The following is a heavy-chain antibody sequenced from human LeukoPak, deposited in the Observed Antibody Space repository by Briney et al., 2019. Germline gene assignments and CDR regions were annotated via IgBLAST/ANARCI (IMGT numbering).Heavy chain of an antibody. CDR2: ISASGGHT. V-gene: IGHV3-23*01. CDR3: AKLAKYFYGSETYYFFEH. CDR1: GFTFSSCA. J-gene: IGHJ4*02. Sequence: PGGSLRLSCAASGFTFSSCAMSWVRQAPGKGLEWVSGISASGGHTFYADSVKGRFSISRDNSKNTLYLQMNSLRVEDTAVYYCAKLAKYFYGSETYYFFEHWGQGTPVTASS. D-gene: IGHD3-10*01.